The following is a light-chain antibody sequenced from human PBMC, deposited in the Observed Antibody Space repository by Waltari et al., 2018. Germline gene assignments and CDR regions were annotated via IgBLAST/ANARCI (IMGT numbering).Light chain of an antibody. CDR1: SSDVGGYNY. V-gene: IGLV2-14*01. CDR2: EVR. J-gene: IGLJ1*01. CDR3: SSYTSSSTLYV. Sequence: QSALTQPASVSGSPGQSITISCTGTSSDVGGYNYVSWYQQHPGKAPKLMFYEVRNRPSGVSNRFSDSKSGNTASLTISGLQAEDEADYYCSSYTSSSTLYVFGTGTKVTVL.